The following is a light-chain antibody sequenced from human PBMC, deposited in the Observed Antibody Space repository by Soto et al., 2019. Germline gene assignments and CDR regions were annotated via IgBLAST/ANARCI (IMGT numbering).Light chain of an antibody. V-gene: IGKV2-28*01. CDR1: QSLLHSSGYNY. Sequence: IVMTQSPLSLPVTPGEPASISCRSSQSLLHSSGYNYVDWYLQKPGQSPQLLIHLGSTRASGVPDRFSGSGSGTDFTLKISRVEAEDVGVYYCMQALQTPLTFGGGTRVEIK. J-gene: IGKJ4*01. CDR2: LGS. CDR3: MQALQTPLT.